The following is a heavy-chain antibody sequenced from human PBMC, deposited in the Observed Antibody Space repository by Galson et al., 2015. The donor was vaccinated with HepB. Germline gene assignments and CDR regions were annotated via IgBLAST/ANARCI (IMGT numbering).Heavy chain of an antibody. CDR3: AKRPQPLIVAPTAFDI. J-gene: IGHJ3*02. Sequence: SLRLSCAAFGFTFSSCAMSWVRQAPGKGLEWVSAISGSGGTTYYADSVKGRITISRDNSKNTLYLQVNSLRADDTAVYYCAKRPQPLIVAPTAFDIWGQGTMVTVSS. CDR1: GFTFSSCA. D-gene: IGHD5-12*01. V-gene: IGHV3-23*01. CDR2: ISGSGGTT.